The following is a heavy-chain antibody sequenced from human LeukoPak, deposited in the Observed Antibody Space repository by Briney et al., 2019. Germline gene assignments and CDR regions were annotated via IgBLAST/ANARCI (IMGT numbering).Heavy chain of an antibody. CDR1: GFTFSSYA. V-gene: IGHV3-30*04. Sequence: GGSLRLSCAASGFTFSSYAMHRVRQAPGKGLEWVAVISNDGSNKYYADSVKGRFTISRDNSKNTLDLQMDSLRAEDTAVYYCARMGFCSSISCYNHYWGPGTLITVSS. D-gene: IGHD2-2*02. J-gene: IGHJ4*02. CDR2: ISNDGSNK. CDR3: ARMGFCSSISCYNHY.